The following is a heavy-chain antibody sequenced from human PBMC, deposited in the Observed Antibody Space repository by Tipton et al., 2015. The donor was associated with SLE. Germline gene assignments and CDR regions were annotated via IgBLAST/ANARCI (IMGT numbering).Heavy chain of an antibody. CDR1: GASISSDDHY. CDR3: ARGGVGGYDYFDH. V-gene: IGHV4-31*03. Sequence: TLSLTCSVSGASISSDDHYWSWIRQLPGKGLEWIGHITYSGSTKYNPSLKSRVSISVDTSKNRFSLRLSSVTAADTAVYFCARGGVGGYDYFDHWGQGTLVTVSS. D-gene: IGHD5-12*01. CDR2: ITYSGST. J-gene: IGHJ4*02.